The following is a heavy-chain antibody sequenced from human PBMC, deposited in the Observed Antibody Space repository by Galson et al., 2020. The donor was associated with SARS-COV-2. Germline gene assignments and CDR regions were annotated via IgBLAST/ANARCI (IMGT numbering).Heavy chain of an antibody. D-gene: IGHD1-26*01. CDR3: ARGDTGSYYDVFFDY. J-gene: IGHJ4*02. CDR1: GFTFGDHG. V-gene: IGHV3-49*03. CDR2: IRSKTYGGTT. Sequence: GGSLGLSCTASGFTFGDHGMSWFRQAPGKGLEYISFIRSKTYGGTTEYAASVDGRFTISRDDSKSIAYLQMNSLKTEDTAVYYCARGDTGSYYDVFFDYWGQGILVTVSA.